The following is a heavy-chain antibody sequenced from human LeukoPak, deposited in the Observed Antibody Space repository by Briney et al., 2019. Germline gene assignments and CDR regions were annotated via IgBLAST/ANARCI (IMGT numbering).Heavy chain of an antibody. CDR1: GGSISSGGYY. CDR2: IYYSGST. J-gene: IGHJ5*02. D-gene: IGHD3-22*01. V-gene: IGHV4-31*03. CDR3: ARSPAMIVVANRRNRGNWFDP. Sequence: SETLSLTCTVSGGSISSGGYYWSWLRQHPGKGLEWIGYIYYSGSTYYNPSLKSRVTISVDTSKNQFSLKLSSVTAADTAVYYCARSPAMIVVANRRNRGNWFDPWGQGTLVTVSS.